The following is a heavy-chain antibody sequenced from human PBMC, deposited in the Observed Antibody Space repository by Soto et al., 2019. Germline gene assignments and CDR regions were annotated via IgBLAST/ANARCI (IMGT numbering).Heavy chain of an antibody. Sequence: GASVKVSCKASGYTFTRFDISWVRQAPGQGLEWMGLISGYNGDTNYAEKVQGRVTMTTDTSTSTAYMELRSLKTEDTAVYYCSHVSSVAHPFSDFWGQGTLVTVSS. CDR1: GYTFTRFD. CDR3: SHVSSVAHPFSDF. CDR2: ISGYNGDT. D-gene: IGHD6-19*01. J-gene: IGHJ4*02. V-gene: IGHV1-18*01.